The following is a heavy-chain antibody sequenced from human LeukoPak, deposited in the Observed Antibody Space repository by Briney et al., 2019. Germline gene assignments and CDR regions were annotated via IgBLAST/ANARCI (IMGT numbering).Heavy chain of an antibody. D-gene: IGHD5-18*01. CDR2: INHSGST. J-gene: IGHJ4*02. CDR3: ARDGKYSSGSYFDC. V-gene: IGHV4-34*01. Sequence: SETLSLTCAVYGGSFSGYYWSWIRQPPGKGLEWIGEINHSGSTNYNPSLKTRVTISVDTSKNQFSLRLSSVTAADTAVYYCARDGKYSSGSYFDCWGQGTLVTVSS. CDR1: GGSFSGYY.